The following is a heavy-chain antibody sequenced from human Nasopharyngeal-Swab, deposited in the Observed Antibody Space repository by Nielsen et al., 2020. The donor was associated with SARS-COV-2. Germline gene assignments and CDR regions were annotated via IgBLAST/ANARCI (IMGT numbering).Heavy chain of an antibody. Sequence: WIRQPPGKGLEWIGEINHSGSTNYNPSLKSRVTISVDTSKNQFSLKLSSVTAADTAVYYCAGGRGIWGEGYCSGGSCYGVDYWGQGTLVTVSS. CDR3: AGGRGIWGEGYCSGGSCYGVDY. D-gene: IGHD2-15*01. V-gene: IGHV4-34*01. CDR2: INHSGST. J-gene: IGHJ4*02.